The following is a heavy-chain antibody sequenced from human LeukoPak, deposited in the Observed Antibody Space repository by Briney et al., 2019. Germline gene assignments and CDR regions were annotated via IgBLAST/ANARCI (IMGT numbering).Heavy chain of an antibody. Sequence: KASETLSLTCAVYGGFFSGYYWSWIRQPPGKGLEWIGEINHSGSTNYNPSLKSRVTISVDTSKNQFSLKLSSVTAADTAVYYCARVDEYCSSTSCYEIDYWGQGTLVTVSS. D-gene: IGHD2-2*01. CDR3: ARVDEYCSSTSCYEIDY. V-gene: IGHV4-34*01. CDR1: GGFFSGYY. J-gene: IGHJ4*02. CDR2: INHSGST.